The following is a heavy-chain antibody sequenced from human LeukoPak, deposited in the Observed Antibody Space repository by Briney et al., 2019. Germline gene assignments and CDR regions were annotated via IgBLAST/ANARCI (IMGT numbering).Heavy chain of an antibody. Sequence: GRSLRLSCAASGFTFDDYAMHWVRQAPGKGLEWVSGISWNSGSIGYADSVKGRFTISRDNAKNSLYLQMNSLRAEDTALYYCGGGRNSGYDYFTRDFDYWGQGTLVTVSS. CDR2: ISWNSGSI. D-gene: IGHD5-12*01. J-gene: IGHJ4*02. V-gene: IGHV3-9*01. CDR3: GGGRNSGYDYFTRDFDY. CDR1: GFTFDDYA.